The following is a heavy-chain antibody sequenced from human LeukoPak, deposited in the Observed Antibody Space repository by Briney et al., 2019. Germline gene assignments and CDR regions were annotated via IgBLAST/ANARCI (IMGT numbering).Heavy chain of an antibody. V-gene: IGHV5-51*01. CDR3: ARLEVAYYYDSSGYS. CDR2: IYPGDSDT. Sequence: GESLKISCKGSGYSFTSYWIGWVRQMPGKGLEWMGIIYPGDSDTRYSPSFQGQVTISADKSISTAYLQWSSLKASDTAMYYCARLEVAYYYDSSGYSWGQGILVTVSS. CDR1: GYSFTSYW. D-gene: IGHD3-22*01. J-gene: IGHJ5*02.